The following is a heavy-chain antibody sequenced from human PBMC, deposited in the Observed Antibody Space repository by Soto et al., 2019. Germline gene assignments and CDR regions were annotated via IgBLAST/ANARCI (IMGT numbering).Heavy chain of an antibody. Sequence: PGGSLRLSCAASGFTFSSYSMNWVRQAPGKGLEWVSYINSDGSSTSYADSVKGRFTISRDNAKNTLYLQMNSLRAEDTAVYYCARASRPNWFDPWGQGTLVTVSS. CDR2: INSDGSST. CDR3: ARASRPNWFDP. V-gene: IGHV3-74*01. J-gene: IGHJ5*02. CDR1: GFTFSSYS.